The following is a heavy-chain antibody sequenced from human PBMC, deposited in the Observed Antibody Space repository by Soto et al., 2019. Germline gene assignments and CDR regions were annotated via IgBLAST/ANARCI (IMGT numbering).Heavy chain of an antibody. Sequence: QVQLQESGPGLVKPSQTLSLTFTVSGGSISSSYCWSWIRQYPGKGLEWIGYIDSSSSTDYNPSLKSRVFISSDTSANHFSLRLRSVTAADTYVFVCARGWRDGYTGLYCFDNWGQGTLVTVSS. CDR1: GGSISSSYC. D-gene: IGHD5-12*01. CDR3: ARGWRDGYTGLYCFDN. V-gene: IGHV4-31*03. CDR2: IDSSSST. J-gene: IGHJ4*02.